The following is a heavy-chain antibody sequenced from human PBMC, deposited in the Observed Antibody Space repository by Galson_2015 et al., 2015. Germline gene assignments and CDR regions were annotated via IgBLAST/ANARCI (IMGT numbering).Heavy chain of an antibody. V-gene: IGHV1-18*01. J-gene: IGHJ6*02. CDR2: ISAYNGNT. Sequence: SVKVSCKASGYTFTSYGISWVRQAPGQGLEWMGWISAYNGNTNYAQKLQGRVTMTTDTSTSTAYMELRSLRSDDTAVYYCARVPYDILTGQYYYYGMDVWGQGTTVTVSS. CDR3: ARVPYDILTGQYYYYGMDV. CDR1: GYTFTSYG. D-gene: IGHD3-9*01.